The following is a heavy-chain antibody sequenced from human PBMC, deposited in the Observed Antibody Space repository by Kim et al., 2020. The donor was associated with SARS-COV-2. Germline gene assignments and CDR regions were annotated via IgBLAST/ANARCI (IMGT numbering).Heavy chain of an antibody. CDR2: ISSSSSYI. CDR3: AREIRRGSGSYTSVYYFDY. J-gene: IGHJ4*02. CDR1: GFTFSSYS. V-gene: IGHV3-21*01. D-gene: IGHD3-10*01. Sequence: GGSLRLSCAASGFTFSSYSMNWVRQAPGKGLEWVSSISSSSSYIYYADSVKGRFTISRDNAKNSLYLQMNSLRAEDTAVYYCAREIRRGSGSYTSVYYFDYWGQGTLVTVSS.